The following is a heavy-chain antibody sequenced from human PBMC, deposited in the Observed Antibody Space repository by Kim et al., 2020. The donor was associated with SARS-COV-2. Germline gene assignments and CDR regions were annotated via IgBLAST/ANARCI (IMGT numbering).Heavy chain of an antibody. Sequence: LYTDYVVSFKGRLSIIADTSKNEFSLQMSSMTSEDTAVYYCARSAGGIDYWGQGTLVTVSS. D-gene: IGHD1-1*01. CDR2: LYT. CDR3: ARSAGGIDY. V-gene: IGHV6-1*01. J-gene: IGHJ4*02.